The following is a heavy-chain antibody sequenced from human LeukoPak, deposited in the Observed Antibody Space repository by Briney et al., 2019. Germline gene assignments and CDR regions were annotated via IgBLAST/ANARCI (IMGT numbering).Heavy chain of an antibody. V-gene: IGHV4-39*01. CDR2: IYYSGST. J-gene: IGHJ5*02. CDR3: ARTSMVRGVIITSNWFDP. CDR1: GGSISSSSYY. Sequence: SETLSLTCTVSGGSISSSSYYWGWIRQPPGKGLEWIGSIYYSGSTCYNPSLKSRVTISVDTSKNQFSLKLSSVTAADTAVYYCARTSMVRGVIITSNWFDPWGQGTLVTVSS. D-gene: IGHD3-10*01.